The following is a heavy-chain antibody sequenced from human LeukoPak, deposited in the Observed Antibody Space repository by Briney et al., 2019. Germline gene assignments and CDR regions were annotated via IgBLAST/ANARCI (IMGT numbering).Heavy chain of an antibody. CDR3: ARDGAARGSGSFGD. CDR2: IKKDGSEE. J-gene: IGHJ4*02. CDR1: GFTFSSYW. V-gene: IGHV3-7*03. D-gene: IGHD3-10*01. Sequence: PGGSLRLSCRAFGFTFSSYWMSWVRQAPGKGLEWVANIKKDGSEEFYVDSVKGRFTISRDNAKNSLFLQMNSLRVDDTAVYFCARDGAARGSGSFGDWGQGTLVTVSS.